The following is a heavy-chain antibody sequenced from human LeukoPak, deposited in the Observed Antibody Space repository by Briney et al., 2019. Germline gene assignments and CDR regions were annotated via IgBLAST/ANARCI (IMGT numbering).Heavy chain of an antibody. Sequence: PGGSLRLSCAASGFTFSTYSMNWVRQAPGKGLEWVSSISGSSDYIFYADSVKGRFTMSRDNAKNSLYLQMNSLRAEDTAVYYCARVLFGHYGVDVWGQGTTVTVSS. J-gene: IGHJ6*02. CDR2: ISGSSDYI. V-gene: IGHV3-21*01. D-gene: IGHD3/OR15-3a*01. CDR1: GFTFSTYS. CDR3: ARVLFGHYGVDV.